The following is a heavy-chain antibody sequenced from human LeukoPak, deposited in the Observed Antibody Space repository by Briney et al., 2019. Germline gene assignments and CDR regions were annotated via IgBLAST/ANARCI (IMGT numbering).Heavy chain of an antibody. CDR1: GFTFSNYG. D-gene: IGHD4-11*01. Sequence: GGSLRLSCAASGFTFSNYGMHWVRRAPGKGLEWVAVIWYDGSDKYYADSVKGRFTISRDNSKNTLYLQMNSLRAEDTAVYYCARAGSKDAFDIWGQGTMVTVSS. CDR3: ARAGSKDAFDI. CDR2: IWYDGSDK. J-gene: IGHJ3*02. V-gene: IGHV3-33*01.